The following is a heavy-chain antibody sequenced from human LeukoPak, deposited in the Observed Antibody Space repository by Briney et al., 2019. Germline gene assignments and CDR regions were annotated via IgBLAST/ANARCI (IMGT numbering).Heavy chain of an antibody. CDR1: GFNFRAYW. D-gene: IGHD3-10*01. J-gene: IGHJ4*02. Sequence: HPGGSLRLSCTTSGFNFRAYWMGWVRQAPGKGLEWVSYISNSSSTIYYADSVKGRFTISRDNAKNSLYLQMNSLRAEDTAVYYCARDSATKVRGPVIGSTDFWGQGTLVTVSS. CDR3: ARDSATKVRGPVIGSTDF. CDR2: ISNSSSTI. V-gene: IGHV3-48*01.